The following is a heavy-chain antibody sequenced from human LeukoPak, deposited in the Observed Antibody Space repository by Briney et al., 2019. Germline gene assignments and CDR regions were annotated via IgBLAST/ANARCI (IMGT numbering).Heavy chain of an antibody. D-gene: IGHD4-11*01. CDR2: IYYSGST. V-gene: IGHV4-39*01. Sequence: SETLSLTCTVSGGSISSYYWGWIRQPPGKGLEWIGSIYYSGSTYCNPSLKSRVTISVDTSKNQFSLKLSSVTAADTAVYYCASRYDYSNYIGYWGQGTLVTVSS. CDR1: GGSISSYY. CDR3: ASRYDYSNYIGY. J-gene: IGHJ4*02.